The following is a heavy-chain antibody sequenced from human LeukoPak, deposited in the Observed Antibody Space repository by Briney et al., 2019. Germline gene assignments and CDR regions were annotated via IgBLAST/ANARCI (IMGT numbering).Heavy chain of an antibody. CDR2: ISYDGSNK. J-gene: IGHJ6*02. Sequence: PGGSLRLSCAASGFTFSSYGMHWVRQAPGKGLEWVAVISYDGSNKYYADSVKGRFTISRDNSKNTLYLQMNSLRAEDTAVYYCAKGENSYGYFPARRTYYYYGMDVWGQGTTVTVSS. V-gene: IGHV3-30*18. CDR1: GFTFSSYG. D-gene: IGHD5-18*01. CDR3: AKGENSYGYFPARRTYYYYGMDV.